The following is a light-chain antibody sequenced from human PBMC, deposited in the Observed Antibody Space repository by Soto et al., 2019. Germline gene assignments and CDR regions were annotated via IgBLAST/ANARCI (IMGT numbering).Light chain of an antibody. V-gene: IGKV1-5*01. Sequence: DLQMTQSPSTLSASVGDRVTITCRASQSISTWLAWYQQKPGKAPKLLIYDASSLESGVPSRFSGSGSGTEFTLTISSLQPDDFATYDCQQYNSYYTFGQGTKVEIK. J-gene: IGKJ2*01. CDR2: DAS. CDR1: QSISTW. CDR3: QQYNSYYT.